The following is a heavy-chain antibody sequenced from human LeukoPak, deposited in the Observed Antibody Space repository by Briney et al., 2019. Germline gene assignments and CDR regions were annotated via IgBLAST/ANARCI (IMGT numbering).Heavy chain of an antibody. CDR2: IGASSGTL. CDR1: GFTFSRYE. V-gene: IGHV3-48*03. Sequence: GGSLRLSCAASGFTFSRYEMNWVRQAPGKGLEWTSYIGASSGTLYYADSLKGRFTISRDNTKNSLFLHMNSLREEDTAVYFCARFMMTTRGFDYWGQGTLLTVSS. J-gene: IGHJ4*02. CDR3: ARFMMTTRGFDY. D-gene: IGHD4-17*01.